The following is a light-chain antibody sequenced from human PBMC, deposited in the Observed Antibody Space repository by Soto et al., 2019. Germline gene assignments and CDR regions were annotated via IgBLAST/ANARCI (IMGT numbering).Light chain of an antibody. J-gene: IGKJ2*01. CDR3: QQYATSPYT. Sequence: DNVLTQSPGTMSFSPGDRATLSCSASQIVTNNYLAWYQHSPGQAPRLLIYGASSRAACIPDRFTGRGSGTDFTLTIKRVEPEDCAVYYCQQYATSPYTF. V-gene: IGKV3-20*01. CDR2: GAS. CDR1: QIVTNNY.